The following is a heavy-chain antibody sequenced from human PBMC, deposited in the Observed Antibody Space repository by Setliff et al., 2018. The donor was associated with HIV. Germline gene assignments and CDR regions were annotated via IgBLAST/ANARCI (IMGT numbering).Heavy chain of an antibody. V-gene: IGHV1-24*01. J-gene: IGHJ5*02. CDR2: FDPEDGEA. CDR1: GYTLTELS. CDR3: ATASSGWHWGWFDP. Sequence: AASVKVSCKVSGYTLTELSMHWVRQAPGKGLEWMGGFDPEDGEAIYAQKFQGRVTMTEDTSTDTAYMELSSLRSEDTAVYYCATASSGWHWGWFDPWGQGTLVTVSS. D-gene: IGHD6-19*01.